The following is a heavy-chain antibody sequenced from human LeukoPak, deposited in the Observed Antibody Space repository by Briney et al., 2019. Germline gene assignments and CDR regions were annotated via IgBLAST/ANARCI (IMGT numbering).Heavy chain of an antibody. CDR1: GGSISSSSYY. CDR3: ARGPVLDF. V-gene: IGHV4-39*07. Sequence: PSETLTLTCTVSGGSISSSSYYWGWIRQPPGKGLEWIGSIYYSGSTYYNPSLKSRVTISVDTSKNQFSLKLSSVTAADTALYYCARGPVLDFWGQGTLVTVSS. J-gene: IGHJ4*02. CDR2: IYYSGST. D-gene: IGHD3-3*01.